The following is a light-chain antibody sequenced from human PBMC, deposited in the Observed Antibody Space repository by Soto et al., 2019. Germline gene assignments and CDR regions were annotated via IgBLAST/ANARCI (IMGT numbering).Light chain of an antibody. CDR2: GAS. CDR3: QHYVSPPWT. CDR1: QSVGGNY. V-gene: IGKV3-20*01. J-gene: IGKJ1*01. Sequence: EIGLTQSPGTLSLSPGERATLSCRASQSVGGNYLAWFQQKPGQAPRLLVYGASSRAAGIPDRFSGVGSGTDFTLTISRLEPEDFAVYYCQHYVSPPWTFGQGTEVEVK.